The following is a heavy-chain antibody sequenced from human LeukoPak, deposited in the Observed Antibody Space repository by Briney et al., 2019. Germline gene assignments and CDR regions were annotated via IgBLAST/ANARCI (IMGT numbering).Heavy chain of an antibody. V-gene: IGHV4-34*01. CDR2: INHSGST. D-gene: IGHD1-26*01. J-gene: IGHJ4*02. Sequence: SETLSLTCALYGGSFSGYYWSWIRQPPGKGLEWIGEINHSGSTNYNPSLKSRVTISVDTSKNQFSLKLSSVTAADTAVYYCARLGARSTDYWGQGTLVTVSS. CDR3: ARLGARSTDY. CDR1: GGSFSGYY.